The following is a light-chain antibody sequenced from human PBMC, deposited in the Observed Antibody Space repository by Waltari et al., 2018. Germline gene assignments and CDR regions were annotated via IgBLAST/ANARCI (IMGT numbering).Light chain of an antibody. V-gene: IGKV1-39*01. CDR1: QTVSDY. Sequence: IQMTQSPSSLSASVGDRVTITCRASQTVSDYANWYQGKAGKAPSLLIYSASKLHTGVPSRFSGSGSGTHFTLTISSLQPDDFATYYCLQSYSGQWTFGQGTKVEIK. J-gene: IGKJ1*01. CDR2: SAS. CDR3: LQSYSGQWT.